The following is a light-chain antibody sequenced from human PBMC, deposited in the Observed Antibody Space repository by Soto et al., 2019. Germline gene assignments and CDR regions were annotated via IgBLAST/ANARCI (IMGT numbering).Light chain of an antibody. Sequence: ERVMTQAPAALSVSPGDRATLSCRASQSVGSNLDWYQQKPGQAPRLLIFGASTRSTGVPARFSGSGSGTEFTLTIRSRQSEDFAVYYCQRYENWPWAFGQGTKVEIK. J-gene: IGKJ1*01. CDR1: QSVGSN. CDR3: QRYENWPWA. CDR2: GAS. V-gene: IGKV3-15*01.